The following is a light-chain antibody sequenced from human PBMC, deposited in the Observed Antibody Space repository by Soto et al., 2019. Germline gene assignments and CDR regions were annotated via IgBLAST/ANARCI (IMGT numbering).Light chain of an antibody. CDR1: NIGSKN. CDR3: QVWDRGGV. V-gene: IGLV3-9*01. J-gene: IGLJ2*01. CDR2: RDS. Sequence: SSELTQPLSVSVALGQTARITCGGNNIGSKNVHWYQQKPGQAPVLVIYRDSNRPSGIPERFSGSNSGNTATLTISRAQAGDEADYYCQVWDRGGVFGGGTKLTVL.